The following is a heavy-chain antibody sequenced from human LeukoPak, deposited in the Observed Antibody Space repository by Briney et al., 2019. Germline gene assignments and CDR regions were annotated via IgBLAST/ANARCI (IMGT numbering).Heavy chain of an antibody. CDR2: INHSGST. J-gene: IGHJ5*02. V-gene: IGHV4-34*01. CDR1: GGSFSGYY. D-gene: IGHD4-17*01. Sequence: PSETLSLTCAVYGGSFSGYYWSWIRQPPGKGLEWIGEINHSGSTNYNPSLKSRVTISVDTSKNQFSLKLSSVTAADTAVYYCGRHMTTVTFNWFDPWGQGTLVTVSS. CDR3: GRHMTTVTFNWFDP.